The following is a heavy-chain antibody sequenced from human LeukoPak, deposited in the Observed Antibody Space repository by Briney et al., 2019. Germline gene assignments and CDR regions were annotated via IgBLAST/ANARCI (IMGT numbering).Heavy chain of an antibody. V-gene: IGHV1-18*01. CDR1: GYTFTSYG. Sequence: ASVKVSCKASGYTFTSYGISWVRQAPGQGLEWMGWISAYNGDTNYAQKVRGRVTMTTETSTNTAYMELRSLRSDDTAVYYCARHYDAGKDDAFHIWGQGTMVTVSS. J-gene: IGHJ3*02. CDR2: ISAYNGDT. CDR3: ARHYDAGKDDAFHI. D-gene: IGHD3-10*01.